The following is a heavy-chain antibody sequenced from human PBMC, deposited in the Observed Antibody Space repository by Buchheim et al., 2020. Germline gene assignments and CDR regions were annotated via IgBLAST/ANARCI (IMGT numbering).Heavy chain of an antibody. CDR3: AKVGEAVAGDYYYYGMDV. D-gene: IGHD6-19*01. J-gene: IGHJ6*02. Sequence: QVQLVESGGGVVQPGRSLRLSCAASEFTFSSYGMHWVRQAPGKGLEWVAVISYDGSNKYYADSVKGRFTISRDNSKNTLYLQMNSLRAGDTAVYYCAKVGEAVAGDYYYYGMDVWGQGTT. CDR2: ISYDGSNK. V-gene: IGHV3-30*18. CDR1: EFTFSSYG.